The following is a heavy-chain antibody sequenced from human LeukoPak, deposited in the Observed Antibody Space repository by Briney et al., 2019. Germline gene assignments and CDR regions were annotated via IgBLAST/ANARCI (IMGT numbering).Heavy chain of an antibody. CDR3: AQEVYCSSTSCFNWFDP. V-gene: IGHV1-69*01. CDR2: IIPIFGTA. CDR1: GGTFSSYA. J-gene: IGHJ5*02. Sequence: GSSVKVSCKASGGTFSSYAISWVRQAPGQGLEWMGGIIPIFGTANYAQKFQGRVTITADESTSTVYMELSSLRSEDTAVYYCAQEVYCSSTSCFNWFDPWGQGTLVTVSS. D-gene: IGHD2-2*01.